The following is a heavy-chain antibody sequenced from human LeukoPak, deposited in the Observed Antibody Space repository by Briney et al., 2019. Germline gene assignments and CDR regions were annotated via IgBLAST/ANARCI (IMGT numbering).Heavy chain of an antibody. CDR2: ISASGDTT. CDR1: GFTFSTYT. CDR3: AKDLSYSSTWRTADY. V-gene: IGHV3-23*01. D-gene: IGHD6-13*01. J-gene: IGHJ4*02. Sequence: GGSLRLSCAASGFTFSTYTRNWVRQAPGEGLEWVSVISASGDTTYYADSVRGRFTISRDNSKNSLYLQMNSLRAEDTAVYYCAKDLSYSSTWRTADYWGQGTLVTVSS.